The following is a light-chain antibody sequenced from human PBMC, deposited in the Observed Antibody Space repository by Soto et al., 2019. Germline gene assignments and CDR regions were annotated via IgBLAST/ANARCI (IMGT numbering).Light chain of an antibody. V-gene: IGKV3-15*01. CDR2: GAS. Sequence: EIVMTQSPATLSMSPGERATLSCRASQSITSNLDWYQQKPGQAPRLLIYGASTRATGIPARFSGSGSGTKFTLIISSLQSEDFAVYYCQQYGYSPITFGQGTRLDIK. J-gene: IGKJ5*01. CDR3: QQYGYSPIT. CDR1: QSITSN.